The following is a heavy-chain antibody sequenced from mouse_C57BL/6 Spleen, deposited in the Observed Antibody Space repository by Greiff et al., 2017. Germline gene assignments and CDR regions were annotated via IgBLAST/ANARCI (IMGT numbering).Heavy chain of an antibody. V-gene: IGHV1-69*01. CDR3: ARGRYDYDKDFDY. Sequence: QVQLQQPGAELVMPGASVKLSCKASGYTFTSYWMHWVKQRPGQGLEWIGEIDPSDSYTNYNQKFKGKSTLTVDKSSSTAYMQLSSLTSEDSAVYYCARGRYDYDKDFDYWGQGTTLTVSS. CDR1: GYTFTSYW. J-gene: IGHJ2*01. CDR2: IDPSDSYT. D-gene: IGHD2-4*01.